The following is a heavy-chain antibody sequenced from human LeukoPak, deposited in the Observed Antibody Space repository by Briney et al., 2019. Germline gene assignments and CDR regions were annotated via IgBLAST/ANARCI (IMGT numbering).Heavy chain of an antibody. CDR1: GFTFSSHG. CDR3: ARGKTGDDYVVFDY. Sequence: GGSLRLSCAASGFTFSSHGMYWVRQTGKRLEWVAASDSTGDTYYLDSVKGRFTISRETVKNSLSLQMNNLRVGDTGVYYCARGKTGDDYVVFDYWGQGVLVTVSS. J-gene: IGHJ4*02. CDR2: SDSTGDT. D-gene: IGHD3-10*02. V-gene: IGHV3-13*01.